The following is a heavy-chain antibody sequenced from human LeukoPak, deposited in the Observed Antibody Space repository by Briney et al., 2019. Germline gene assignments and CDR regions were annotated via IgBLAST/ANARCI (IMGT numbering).Heavy chain of an antibody. Sequence: ASVKVSCKASGYTFTSYDINWVRQATGQGLGWMGWMNPNSGNTGYAQKFQGRVTITRNTSISTAYMELSSLRSEDTAVYYCARTQTNYDILTGYYHTYYFDYWGQGTLVTVSS. CDR1: GYTFTSYD. D-gene: IGHD3-9*01. V-gene: IGHV1-8*03. CDR3: ARTQTNYDILTGYYHTYYFDY. J-gene: IGHJ4*02. CDR2: MNPNSGNT.